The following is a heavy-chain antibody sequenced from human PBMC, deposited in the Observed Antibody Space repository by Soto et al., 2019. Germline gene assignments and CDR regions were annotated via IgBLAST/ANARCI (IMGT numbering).Heavy chain of an antibody. CDR3: TRVADSSSWYSDYYYYMDV. J-gene: IGHJ6*03. CDR2: IRSKAYGGTT. V-gene: IGHV3-49*03. D-gene: IGHD6-13*01. Sequence: GGSLRLSCTASGFTFGDYAVSWFRQAPGKGLEWVGFIRSKAYGGTTEYAASVKGRFTISRDDSKSIAYLQMNSLKTEDTAVYYCTRVADSSSWYSDYYYYMDVWGKGTTVTVSS. CDR1: GFTFGDYA.